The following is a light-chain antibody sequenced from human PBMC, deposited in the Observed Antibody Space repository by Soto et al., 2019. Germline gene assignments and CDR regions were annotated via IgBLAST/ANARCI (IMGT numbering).Light chain of an antibody. Sequence: QSVLTQPASVSGSPGQSITISCTGTSSDVGGSNYVSWYQQLPGKAPKLMIYDVSDRPSGVSNRVSGSKSGNTASLTISGLQAEDEADYYCSSYTSSSLYVFGTGTKLTVL. J-gene: IGLJ1*01. CDR1: SSDVGGSNY. CDR3: SSYTSSSLYV. V-gene: IGLV2-14*01. CDR2: DVS.